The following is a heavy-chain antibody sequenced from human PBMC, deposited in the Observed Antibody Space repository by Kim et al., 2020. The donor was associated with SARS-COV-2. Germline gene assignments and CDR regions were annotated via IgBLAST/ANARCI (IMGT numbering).Heavy chain of an antibody. CDR3: SRSKAYDIFTGYYPDAFD. CDR2: IYYSWST. Sequence: SETLSLTCTVSGGSISSYYWSWIRQPSGKGLEWMAYIYYSWSTNYNPSLKSQVSISLDTYKNQFSLTLSYVTAADTAVYYCSRSKAYDIFTGYYPDAFD. D-gene: IGHD3-9*01. V-gene: IGHV4-59*01. CDR1: GGSISSYY. J-gene: IGHJ3*02.